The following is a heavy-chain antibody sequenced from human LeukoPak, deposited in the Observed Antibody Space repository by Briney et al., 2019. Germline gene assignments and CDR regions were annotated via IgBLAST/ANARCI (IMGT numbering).Heavy chain of an antibody. CDR3: ARGLRGIMIRGAITDLNWFDA. Sequence: PSQTLSLTCTVSGGSISSGGYYWSWIRQHPGKGLEWIGYIYHSGSTHYNSSLKSRLTISVDTSKNQFSLKLSSVTAADTAVYYCARGLRGIMIRGAITDLNWFDAWGQGTLVIVSS. J-gene: IGHJ5*02. CDR1: GGSISSGGYY. V-gene: IGHV4-30-4*08. CDR2: IYHSGST. D-gene: IGHD3-10*01.